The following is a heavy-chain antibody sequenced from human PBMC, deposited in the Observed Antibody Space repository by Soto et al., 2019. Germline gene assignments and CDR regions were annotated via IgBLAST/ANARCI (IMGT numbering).Heavy chain of an antibody. J-gene: IGHJ4*02. V-gene: IGHV3-53*01. CDR1: GFTVSNIY. Sequence: EVQLVESGGDLIQPGGSLRLSCAASGFTVSNIYMSWVRQAPGKGVEWVSVIYSGGDTFYADSVKGRFTISRDNSKNTLYLRMNSLRIEDTAVYYCTRDPWDYWGQGTLVTVSS. CDR3: TRDPWDY. CDR2: IYSGGDT.